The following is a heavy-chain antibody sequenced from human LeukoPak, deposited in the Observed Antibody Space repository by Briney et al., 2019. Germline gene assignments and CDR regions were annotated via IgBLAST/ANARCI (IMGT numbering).Heavy chain of an antibody. J-gene: IGHJ4*02. CDR2: ISSDGGST. V-gene: IGHV3-64*02. CDR1: GFTFSSYA. CDR3: ARGGTTVTSGLGY. Sequence: GGSLRLSCAASGFTFSSYAMHWVRQAPGKGLEYVSAISSDGGSTLYADSVKGRFIISRDNSKNTLYLQMGSLRAEDMAVYYCARGGTTVTSGLGYWGQGTLVTVSS. D-gene: IGHD4-17*01.